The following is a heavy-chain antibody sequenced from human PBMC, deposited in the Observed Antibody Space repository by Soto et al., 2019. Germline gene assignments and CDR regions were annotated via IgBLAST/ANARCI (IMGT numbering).Heavy chain of an antibody. D-gene: IGHD3-3*01. CDR3: ARSYAFWSRKSLDY. J-gene: IGHJ4*02. V-gene: IGHV4-34*01. Sequence: SETLSLTCAVYGGSFSGYYLSWIRQPPGKGLEWIGEINHSGSTNYNPSLKSRVTISVDTSKNQFSLKLSSVTAADTAVYYCARSYAFWSRKSLDYWGQGTLVTVSS. CDR1: GGSFSGYY. CDR2: INHSGST.